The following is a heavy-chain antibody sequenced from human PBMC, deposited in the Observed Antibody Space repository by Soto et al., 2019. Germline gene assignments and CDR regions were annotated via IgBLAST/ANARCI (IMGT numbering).Heavy chain of an antibody. CDR1: GFTFSSYA. CDR3: AKDVQHYRSGSHDY. V-gene: IGHV3-23*01. D-gene: IGHD6-19*01. Sequence: EVQVLESGGGLVQPGGSLRLSCAASGFTFSSYAMGWVRQAPGEWLEWVCGISDSGGSTDYADYVKGRFTISRDKSKNTLDLQMNSLRAEDAAVSYCAKDVQHYRSGSHDYWCQGTLVTVTS. J-gene: IGHJ4*02. CDR2: ISDSGGST.